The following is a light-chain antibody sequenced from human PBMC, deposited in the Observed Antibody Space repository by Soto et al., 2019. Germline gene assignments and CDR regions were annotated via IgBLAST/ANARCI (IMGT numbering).Light chain of an antibody. CDR2: DVS. CDR1: SSDVGAYNY. Sequence: QSVLTQPASVSGSPGQSITISCTGTSSDVGAYNYVSWYQQHPGKAPELIIYDVSNRPSGVSNRFSGSKSGNTASLTISGLQAEDEADYHCSSHTTSNTYVFGTGTQLTVL. J-gene: IGLJ1*01. V-gene: IGLV2-14*01. CDR3: SSHTTSNTYV.